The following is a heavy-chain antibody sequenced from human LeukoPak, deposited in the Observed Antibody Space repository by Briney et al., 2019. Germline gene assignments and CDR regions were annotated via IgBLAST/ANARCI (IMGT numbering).Heavy chain of an antibody. Sequence: ASVKVSCKASGGTFSSYAISWVRQAPGQGLEWMGRIIPILGIANYAQKFQGRVTITADKSTSTAYMELSSLRSEDTAVYYCARDLPTSDYDILTGYSFGMDVWGQGTTVTVSS. CDR1: GGTFSSYA. D-gene: IGHD3-9*01. CDR3: ARDLPTSDYDILTGYSFGMDV. J-gene: IGHJ6*02. V-gene: IGHV1-69*04. CDR2: IIPILGIA.